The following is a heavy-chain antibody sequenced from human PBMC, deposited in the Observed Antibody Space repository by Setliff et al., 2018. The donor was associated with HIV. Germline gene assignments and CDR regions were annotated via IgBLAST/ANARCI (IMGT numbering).Heavy chain of an antibody. Sequence: SETLSLTCVVSGYSISSSNWWVWIRQPPGKGLEWIGYINHNELTYYNPSLKSRIIMSVDTSKKQLSLKLSSVTAVDTAVYFCARISNGFEPNAFDTWGLGTMVTV. CDR3: ARISNGFEPNAFDT. V-gene: IGHV4-28*01. D-gene: IGHD3-22*01. CDR2: INHNELT. J-gene: IGHJ3*02. CDR1: GYSISSSNW.